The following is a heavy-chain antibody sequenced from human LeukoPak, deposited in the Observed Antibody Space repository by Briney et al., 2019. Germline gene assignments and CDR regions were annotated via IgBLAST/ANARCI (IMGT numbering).Heavy chain of an antibody. CDR2: INHSGST. J-gene: IGHJ3*02. V-gene: IGHV4-34*01. CDR1: GGSFSGYY. Sequence: PSETLSLTCAVYGGSFSGYYWSWIRQPPGKGLDWIGEINHSGSTNYNPSLKSRVTISVDTSKNQFSLKLSSVTAADTAVYYCARARGYCTNGVCYTGAFDIWGQGTMVTVSS. D-gene: IGHD2-8*01. CDR3: ARARGYCTNGVCYTGAFDI.